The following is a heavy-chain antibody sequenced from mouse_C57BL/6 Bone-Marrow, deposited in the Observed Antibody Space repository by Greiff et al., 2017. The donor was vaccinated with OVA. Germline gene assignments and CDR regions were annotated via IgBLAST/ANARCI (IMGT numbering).Heavy chain of an antibody. CDR3: ARGTGTFGYFDV. CDR2: IHPNRGST. Sequence: QVQLQQPGAELVKPGASVKLSCKASGYTFTSYWMHWVKQRPGQGLEWIGMIHPNRGSTNYNEKFKSKATLTVDKSSSTAYMQLSSLTSEDTAVYDCARGTGTFGYFDVWGTGTTVTVSS. CDR1: GYTFTSYW. J-gene: IGHJ1*03. V-gene: IGHV1-64*01. D-gene: IGHD3-3*01.